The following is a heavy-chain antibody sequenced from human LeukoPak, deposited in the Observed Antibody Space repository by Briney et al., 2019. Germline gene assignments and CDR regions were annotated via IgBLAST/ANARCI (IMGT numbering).Heavy chain of an antibody. CDR3: ARGRGYSSSWYFNY. Sequence: SETLSLTCTVSGGSISSYYWTWIRQPAGKGLEWIGRIYPSGSTNYNPSLKSRVTMSVDTSKNQFSLKLSSVTAADTAVYYCARGRGYSSSWYFNYWGQGTLVTVSS. J-gene: IGHJ4*02. D-gene: IGHD6-13*01. CDR2: IYPSGST. V-gene: IGHV4-4*07. CDR1: GGSISSYY.